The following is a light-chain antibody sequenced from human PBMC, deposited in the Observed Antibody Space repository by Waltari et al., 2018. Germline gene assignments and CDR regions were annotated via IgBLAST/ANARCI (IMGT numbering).Light chain of an antibody. J-gene: IGKJ3*01. V-gene: IGKV1-33*01. CDR1: QDISNY. CDR2: DAS. CDR3: QQYDNLPFT. Sequence: DIQXTXSPSSLSASVXXRVTITCQASQDISNYLNWYQQKPGKAPKLLIYDASXLETGVPSXFSGSGXXTDFTFTIXSLQPEDXXXYXCQQYDNLPFTFGXXXKVDXK.